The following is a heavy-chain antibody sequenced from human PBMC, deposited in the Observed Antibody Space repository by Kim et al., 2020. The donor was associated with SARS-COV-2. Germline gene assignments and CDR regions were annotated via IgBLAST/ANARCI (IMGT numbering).Heavy chain of an antibody. CDR3: ARDQNAYASTFDY. Sequence: ARKHQGRVTMTTDTSTSTAYMGLRSLRSDDTAVYYCARDQNAYASTFDYWGQGTLVTVSS. V-gene: IGHV1-18*01. J-gene: IGHJ4*02. D-gene: IGHD1-26*01.